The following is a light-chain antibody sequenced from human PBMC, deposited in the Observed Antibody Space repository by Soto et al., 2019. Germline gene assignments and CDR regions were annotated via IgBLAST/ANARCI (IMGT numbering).Light chain of an antibody. CDR1: SSDVGGYNY. CDR3: SSYTSISTGV. V-gene: IGLV2-14*01. Sequence: QSALTQPASVSGSPGQSITISCTGTSSDVGGYNYVPWYQQHPGKAPKLMIYEVSNRPSGVSNRFPGSNSGNTASLTISGLQAEDEADYYCSSYTSISTGVFGGGTKLTVL. J-gene: IGLJ3*02. CDR2: EVS.